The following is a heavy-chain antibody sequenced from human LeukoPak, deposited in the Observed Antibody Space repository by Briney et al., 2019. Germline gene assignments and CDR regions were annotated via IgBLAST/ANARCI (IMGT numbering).Heavy chain of an antibody. J-gene: IGHJ4*02. CDR2: ISSSSSYR. V-gene: IGHV3-21*01. Sequence: GGSLRLSCAASGFTFSSYSMNWVRQAPGKGLEWVSSISSSSSYRYYEESVKGRFSISRDNARNSLYLQMNSLRAEDTAVYYCARDSPNEAILWWSIDYWGQGTLVTVSS. D-gene: IGHD2-21*01. CDR3: ARDSPNEAILWWSIDY. CDR1: GFTFSSYS.